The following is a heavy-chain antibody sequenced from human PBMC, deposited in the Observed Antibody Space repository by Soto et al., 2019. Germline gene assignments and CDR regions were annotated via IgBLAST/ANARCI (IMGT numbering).Heavy chain of an antibody. J-gene: IGHJ6*02. Sequence: HVQLVQSGAEVKKPGSSVKVSCKASGDTDTNYVISWVRQAPGKGLEWMGGIFPKFGTTYSAQKLQDRLTSTADESTSTVYMQLRSLRLDDTAVYDCEAEMTFGKLSVVWGQGTTVTVSS. CDR1: GDTDTNYV. CDR2: IFPKFGTT. D-gene: IGHD3-16*02. V-gene: IGHV1-69*01. CDR3: EAEMTFGKLSVV.